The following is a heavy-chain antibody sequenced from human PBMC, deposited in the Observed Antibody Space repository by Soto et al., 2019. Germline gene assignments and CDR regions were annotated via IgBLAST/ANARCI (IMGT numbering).Heavy chain of an antibody. V-gene: IGHV1-2*02. D-gene: IGHD6-19*01. CDR1: GYTFTGYY. J-gene: IGHJ6*02. CDR2: INPNSGGT. Sequence: SCKASGYTFTGYYMHWVRQAPGQGLERMGWINPNSGGTNYAQKFQGRVTMTRDTSTSTAYMELSRLRSDDTAVYYCAREQQWLVPGMDVWGQGTTVTVSS. CDR3: AREQQWLVPGMDV.